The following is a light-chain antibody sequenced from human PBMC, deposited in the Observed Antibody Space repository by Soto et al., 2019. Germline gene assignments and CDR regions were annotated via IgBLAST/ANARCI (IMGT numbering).Light chain of an antibody. J-gene: IGKJ3*01. CDR3: QQYNSYPFT. V-gene: IGKV1-5*01. CDR2: DAS. CDR1: QSISSW. Sequence: DIQMTQSPSTLSASVGDRVTITCRASQSISSWLAWYQHKPGKAPKLLIYDASSLESGVPSRFSGSGSGTEFTLTISRLQPDDFATYYCQQYNSYPFTFGPGTKVDIK.